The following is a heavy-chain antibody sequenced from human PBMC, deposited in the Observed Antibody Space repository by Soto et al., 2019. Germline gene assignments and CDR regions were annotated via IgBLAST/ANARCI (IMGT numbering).Heavy chain of an antibody. J-gene: IGHJ5*02. CDR2: ISYSGTT. V-gene: IGHV4-30-4*01. CDR3: ARGRGYSYGLDP. D-gene: IGHD5-12*01. CDR1: GDSISSANNY. Sequence: QVQLQESGPGLVKPSQTLSLTCTVSGDSISSANNYWSWIRQPPGEGLEWIGFISYSGTTSYSPSLKRRLAISLDTSKNQFSLILTSVTAADTAVYYCARGRGYSYGLDPWGQGTLVTVSS.